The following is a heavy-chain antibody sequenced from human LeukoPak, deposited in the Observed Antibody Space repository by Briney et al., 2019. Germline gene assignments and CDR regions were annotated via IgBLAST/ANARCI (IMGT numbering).Heavy chain of an antibody. Sequence: SETLSLTCTVSGGSISSYYWSWIRQPPGKGLEWIGYIYTSGSTNYNPSLKSRVTISVDTSKNQFSLKLSSGTAADTAVYYCARPSSGGDAFDIWGQGTMVTVSS. CDR2: IYTSGST. J-gene: IGHJ3*02. CDR3: ARPSSGGDAFDI. CDR1: GGSISSYY. V-gene: IGHV4-4*09. D-gene: IGHD1-26*01.